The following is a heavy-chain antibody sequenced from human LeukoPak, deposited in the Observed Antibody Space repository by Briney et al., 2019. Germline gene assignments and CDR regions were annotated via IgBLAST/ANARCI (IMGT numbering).Heavy chain of an antibody. CDR1: GYTFTGYY. J-gene: IGHJ6*02. D-gene: IGHD3-9*01. CDR2: INPNSGGT. CDR3: AMSTKLRYFDWSPMRYYYYGMDV. V-gene: IGHV1-2*06. Sequence: GASVKVSCTASGYTFTGYYMHWVRQAPGQGLEWMGRINPNSGGTNYAQKFQGRVTMTRDTSISTAYMELSRLRSDDTAVYYCAMSTKLRYFDWSPMRYYYYGMDVWGQGTTVTVSS.